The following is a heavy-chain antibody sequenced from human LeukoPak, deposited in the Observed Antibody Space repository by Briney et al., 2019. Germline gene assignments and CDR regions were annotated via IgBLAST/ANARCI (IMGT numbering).Heavy chain of an antibody. V-gene: IGHV4-38-2*02. CDR1: GDSISSGYY. D-gene: IGHD3-10*01. Sequence: PSETLSLTCTVSGDSISSGYYWGWIRQPPGKGLEWIGSIYHSGSTYYNPSLKSRVTISVDTSKNQFSLKLSSVTAADTAVYYCARDWSPHYYGSGPHVMDVWGQGTTVTVSS. CDR3: ARDWSPHYYGSGPHVMDV. J-gene: IGHJ6*02. CDR2: IYHSGST.